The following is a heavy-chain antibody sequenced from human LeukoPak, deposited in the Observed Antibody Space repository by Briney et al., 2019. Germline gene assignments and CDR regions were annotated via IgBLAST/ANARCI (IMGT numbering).Heavy chain of an antibody. CDR3: AKDGHCPDSECGTQIAVAGYVDY. D-gene: IGHD2-8*01. V-gene: IGHV3-23*01. CDR2: INYNGGYT. J-gene: IGHJ4*02. CDR1: GFTFSKFA. Sequence: GGSLRLSCAASGFTFSKFAMNWVRQAPGKGLEWVSIINYNGGYTYYADSVKGRFTISRDNSKNTVYLQMNSLRPEDTATYYCAKDGHCPDSECGTQIAVAGYVDYWGQGALVTVSS.